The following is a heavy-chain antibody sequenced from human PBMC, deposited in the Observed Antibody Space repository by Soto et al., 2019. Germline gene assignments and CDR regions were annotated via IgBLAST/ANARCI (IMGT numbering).Heavy chain of an antibody. CDR1: GYTFTSYG. V-gene: IGHV1-18*01. D-gene: IGHD3-10*01. CDR3: ARDENIIGGFGEPTPQDGMDV. Sequence: ASVKVSCKASGYTFTSYGISWVRQAPGQGLEWMGWISAYNGNTNYAQKLQGRVTMTTDTSTSTAYMELRSLRSDDTAVYYCARDENIIGGFGEPTPQDGMDVWGQGTTVTVSS. J-gene: IGHJ6*02. CDR2: ISAYNGNT.